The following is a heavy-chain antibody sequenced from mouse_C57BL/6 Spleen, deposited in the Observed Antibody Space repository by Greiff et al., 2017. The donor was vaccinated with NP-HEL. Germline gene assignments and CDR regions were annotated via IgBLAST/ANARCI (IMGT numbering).Heavy chain of an antibody. V-gene: IGHV1-76*01. D-gene: IGHD1-1*01. CDR1: GYTFTDYY. CDR2: VYPGSGNT. CDR3: ARCPHYYGSSYWYFDV. Sequence: QVQLKQSGAELVRPGASVKLSCKASGYTFTDYYINWVKQRPGQGLEWIARVYPGSGNTYYNEKFKGKATLTAEKSSSTAYMQLSSLTSEDSAVYFCARCPHYYGSSYWYFDVWGTGTTVTVSS. J-gene: IGHJ1*03.